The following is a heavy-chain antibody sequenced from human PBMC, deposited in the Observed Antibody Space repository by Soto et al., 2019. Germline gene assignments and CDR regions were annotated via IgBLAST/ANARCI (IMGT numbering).Heavy chain of an antibody. CDR1: GASISSGGYA. J-gene: IGHJ4*02. Sequence: QVQLQESGSGLVKTAQTLSLNCAVSGASISSGGYAWTWIRQPPGKGLEWIGYIYQSGSTHYNPSLTSRVTISVDRSNNQFSLKLTSVTAADTAVYFCARETTGFIFDYWGQGTLLTVSS. V-gene: IGHV4-30-2*01. D-gene: IGHD2-8*02. CDR3: ARETTGFIFDY. CDR2: IYQSGST.